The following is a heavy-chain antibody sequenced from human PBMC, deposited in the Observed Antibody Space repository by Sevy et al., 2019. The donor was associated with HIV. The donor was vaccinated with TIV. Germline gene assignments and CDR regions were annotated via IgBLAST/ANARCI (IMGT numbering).Heavy chain of an antibody. V-gene: IGHV3-23*01. Sequence: GGSLRLSCKPSGFTFISYAMSWVRQAPGKGLEWVSTIYGISGGTYYADSVKGRFTISRDNSKNTLYLQMNSLRTEDTAVYYCAGGRYDSSGSFDAFDIWGQGTMVTVSS. CDR2: IYGISGGT. CDR3: AGGRYDSSGSFDAFDI. CDR1: GFTFISYA. J-gene: IGHJ3*02. D-gene: IGHD3-22*01.